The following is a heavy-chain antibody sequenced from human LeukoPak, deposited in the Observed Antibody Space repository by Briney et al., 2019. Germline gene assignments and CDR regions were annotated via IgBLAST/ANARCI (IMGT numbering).Heavy chain of an antibody. Sequence: GGSLRLSCAASGFMFSGYWMTWVRLAPGKGLEWVANIKGDGTETSYVTSVRGRFTISRDNAKNSLYLQMNNLGVEDTAVYYCAREEVKSFDNWGQGTLVTVSS. CDR3: AREEVKSFDN. CDR1: GFMFSGYW. V-gene: IGHV3-7*03. CDR2: IKGDGTET. J-gene: IGHJ5*02.